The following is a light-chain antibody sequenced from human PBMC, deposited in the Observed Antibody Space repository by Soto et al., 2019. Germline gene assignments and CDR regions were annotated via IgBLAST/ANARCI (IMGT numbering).Light chain of an antibody. CDR3: MQALQAPYN. CDR1: QSLLHSNGYNY. V-gene: IGKV2-28*01. Sequence: DIVMTQSPLSLPVTPGEPASISCRSSQSLLHSNGYNYLDWYLQKPGKSPQLLIYMGSNRASGVPDRFSVSGSGTDFKLKISRVEAEYVVLYYCMQALQAPYNFGQGTKLEIK. CDR2: MGS. J-gene: IGKJ2*01.